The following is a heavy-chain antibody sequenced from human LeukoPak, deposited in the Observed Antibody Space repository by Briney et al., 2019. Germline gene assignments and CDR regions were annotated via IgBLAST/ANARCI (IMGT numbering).Heavy chain of an antibody. CDR1: GFTFSSYA. J-gene: IGHJ3*02. V-gene: IGHV3-23*01. CDR2: ISGSGGST. D-gene: IGHD6-13*01. CDR3: AKGLYSSSVEDAFDI. Sequence: GGPLRLSCAASGFTFSSYAMSWVRQAPGKGLEWVSAISGSGGSTYYADSVKGRFTISRDNSKNTLYLQMNSLRAEDTAVYYCAKGLYSSSVEDAFDIWGQGTMVTVSS.